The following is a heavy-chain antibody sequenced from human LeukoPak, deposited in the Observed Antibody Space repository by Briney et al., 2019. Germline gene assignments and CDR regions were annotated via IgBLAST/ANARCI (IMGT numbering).Heavy chain of an antibody. J-gene: IGHJ4*02. CDR3: EKYMQTGDPFDY. CDR1: GFTFSNYA. Sequence: PGGSLRLSCAASGFTFSNYAMTWIRQAPGKGLEWVAVIGAGGDHIHYADSVKGRFTISRDNCKNTLSLQMNSLRAEDTAVYYCEKYMQTGDPFDYWGQGTLVAVSS. D-gene: IGHD7-27*01. V-gene: IGHV3-23*01. CDR2: IGAGGDHI.